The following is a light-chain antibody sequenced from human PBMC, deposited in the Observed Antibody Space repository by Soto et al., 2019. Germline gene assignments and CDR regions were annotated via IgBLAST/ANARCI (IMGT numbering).Light chain of an antibody. CDR3: QQYNIRPQT. CDR2: GAS. J-gene: IGKJ1*01. V-gene: IGKV3-15*01. CDR1: QRVSSN. Sequence: IVMTQSPAALSVYPGERATLSCRASQRVSSNLAWYQQKPGQAPRLLIYGASNRATGIPARFSGSGSGTEFTLTISSLQSEDFAVYYCQQYNIRPQTFGQGTKVDIK.